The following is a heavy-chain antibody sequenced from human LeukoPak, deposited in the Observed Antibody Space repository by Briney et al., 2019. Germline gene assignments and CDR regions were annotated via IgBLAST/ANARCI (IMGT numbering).Heavy chain of an antibody. CDR2: IYYSGST. CDR3: TREDLLLWFGELSYMDV. Sequence: PSETLSLTCTVSGGSISSSSYYWGWIRQSPGKGLEWIGSIYYSGSTYYNPSLKSRVTISVDTSKSQFSLNLMSVTAADTAVYYCTREDLLLWFGELSYMDVWGKGTTVTVSS. D-gene: IGHD3-10*01. J-gene: IGHJ6*03. CDR1: GGSISSSSYY. V-gene: IGHV4-39*07.